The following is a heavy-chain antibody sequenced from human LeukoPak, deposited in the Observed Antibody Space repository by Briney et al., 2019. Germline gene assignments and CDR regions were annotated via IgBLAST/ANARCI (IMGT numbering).Heavy chain of an antibody. D-gene: IGHD3-3*01. CDR1: GYTFTGYY. CDR2: INPNSGGT. V-gene: IGHV1-2*02. J-gene: IGHJ6*03. CDR3: VRDFRSGYYYYMDV. Sequence: GASVKVSCKASGYTFTGYYMHWVRQAPGQGLEWMGWINPNSGGTNYAQKFQGRVTMTRDTSISTAYMELSRLRSDDTAVYYCVRDFRSGYYYYMDVWGKGTTVTVSS.